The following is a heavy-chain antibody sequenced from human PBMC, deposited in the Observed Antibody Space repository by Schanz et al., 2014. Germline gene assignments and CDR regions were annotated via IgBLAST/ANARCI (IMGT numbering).Heavy chain of an antibody. D-gene: IGHD2-8*02. CDR3: AKTLFPGGTQTFGN. CDR1: GFSVGNKY. CDR2: ISGGGGTT. J-gene: IGHJ4*02. V-gene: IGHV3-23*04. Sequence: EVQLVESGGGLVQPGGSLRLSCAASGFSVGNKYMNWVRQAPGKGLEWVSAISGGGGTTYYADSVKGRFTISRDNSKNTLYLQMNSLRAEDTAVYYCAKTLFPGGTQTFGNWGRGTLVTVSS.